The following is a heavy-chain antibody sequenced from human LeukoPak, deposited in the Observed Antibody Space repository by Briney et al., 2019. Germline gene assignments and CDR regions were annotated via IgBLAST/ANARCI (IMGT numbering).Heavy chain of an antibody. CDR2: IQYVGSNQ. CDR3: AKDPQVGEWLPSYFDY. D-gene: IGHD3-3*01. J-gene: IGHJ4*02. V-gene: IGHV3-30*02. Sequence: PGGSLRLSCAPSGSTFGSYGMHWVRQAPGKGLGWVASIQYVGSNQQYADSVKGRFIISRDRSKNIPYLQMNSLRAEDTAVYYCAKDPQVGEWLPSYFDYWGQGTLVTVSS. CDR1: GSTFGSYG.